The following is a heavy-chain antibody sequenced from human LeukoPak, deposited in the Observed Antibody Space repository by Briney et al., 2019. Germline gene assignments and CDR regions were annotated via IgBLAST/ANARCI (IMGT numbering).Heavy chain of an antibody. Sequence: GGSLRLSCAASGFTFSSYAMHWVRQAPGKGLEWVAVIWYDGSNKYYADSVKGRFTISRDNSKNTLYLQMNSLRAEDTALYYCARVRSSGYYLEPYGMDVWGQGTTVTVSS. V-gene: IGHV3-33*08. CDR3: ARVRSSGYYLEPYGMDV. CDR1: GFTFSSYA. J-gene: IGHJ6*02. D-gene: IGHD3-22*01. CDR2: IWYDGSNK.